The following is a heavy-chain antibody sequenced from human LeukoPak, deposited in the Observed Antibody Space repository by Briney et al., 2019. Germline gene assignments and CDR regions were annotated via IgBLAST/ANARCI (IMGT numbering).Heavy chain of an antibody. J-gene: IGHJ4*02. CDR2: INHSGST. CDR1: GGSFSGYY. Sequence: SSETLSLTCAVYGGSFSGYYWSWIRQPPGKGLEWIGEINHSGSTNYNPSLKSRVTISVDTSKIQFSLKLSSVTAADTAVYHCARGPRVEMATQIGYYFDYWGQGTLVTVSS. CDR3: ARGPRVEMATQIGYYFDY. V-gene: IGHV4-34*01. D-gene: IGHD5-24*01.